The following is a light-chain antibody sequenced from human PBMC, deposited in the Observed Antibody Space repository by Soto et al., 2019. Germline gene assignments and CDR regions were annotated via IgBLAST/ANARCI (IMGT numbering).Light chain of an antibody. J-gene: IGKJ1*01. CDR3: QQYNNWPPDRT. Sequence: ELVMTKSPATLSVSPGERATLSCRASQSVGSNLAWSQQKPGQAPRLLIYGASTRATGIPARFSGSGSGTEFTLTISSLQSEEFAIYFCQQYNNWPPDRTFGQGTKVQIK. CDR2: GAS. V-gene: IGKV3-15*01. CDR1: QSVGSN.